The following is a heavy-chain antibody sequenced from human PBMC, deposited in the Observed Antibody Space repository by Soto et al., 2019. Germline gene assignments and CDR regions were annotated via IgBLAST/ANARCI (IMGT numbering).Heavy chain of an antibody. Sequence: PSETLSLTCAVYGGSFSGYYWSWIRQPPGKGLEWIGEINHSGSTNYNPSLKSRVTISVDTSKSQFSLKLSSVTAADTAVYYCARRGPTYYYGSGSYYNVHWFDPWGQGTLVTVSS. V-gene: IGHV4-34*01. D-gene: IGHD3-10*01. CDR1: GGSFSGYY. CDR2: INHSGST. J-gene: IGHJ5*02. CDR3: ARRGPTYYYGSGSYYNVHWFDP.